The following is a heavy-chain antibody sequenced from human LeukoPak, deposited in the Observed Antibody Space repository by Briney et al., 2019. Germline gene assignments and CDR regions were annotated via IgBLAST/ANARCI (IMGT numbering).Heavy chain of an antibody. Sequence: ASVKVSCKASGYTFTGYYIHWVRQAPGQGLEWMGWIYPYSGDTNYAQNFQGRVTMTRDTSISTAYMELSRLRSDDTAVYYCAGDLRLGLGVLDWGQGTLVTVSS. CDR3: AGDLRLGLGVLD. V-gene: IGHV1-2*02. CDR2: IYPYSGDT. CDR1: GYTFTGYY. D-gene: IGHD3-16*01. J-gene: IGHJ4*02.